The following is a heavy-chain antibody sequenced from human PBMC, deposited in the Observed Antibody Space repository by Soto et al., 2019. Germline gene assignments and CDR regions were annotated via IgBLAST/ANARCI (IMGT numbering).Heavy chain of an antibody. CDR1: GYTFTGYY. V-gene: IGHV1-2*02. CDR2: INPNSGGT. CDR3: ARDRGYYDSSGYFY. D-gene: IGHD3-22*01. Sequence: ASVKVSCKASGYTFTGYYMHWVRQAPGQGLEWMGWINPNSGGTNYAQKFQGRVTMTRDTSISTAYMELSRLRSDDTAVYYCARDRGYYDSSGYFYWGQGTLVTVS. J-gene: IGHJ4*02.